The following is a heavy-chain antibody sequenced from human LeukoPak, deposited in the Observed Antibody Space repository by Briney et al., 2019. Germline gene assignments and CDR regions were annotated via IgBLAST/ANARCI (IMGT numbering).Heavy chain of an antibody. CDR1: GFTFSSYE. V-gene: IGHV3-48*03. Sequence: GGSLRLSCAASGFTFSSYEMNWVRQAPGKGLEWVSYISSSGSTIYYADSVKGRFTISRDNAKNSLYLQMNSLRAEDTAVYYCARVDYGDYAPGYWGQGTLVTVSS. CDR2: ISSSGSTI. D-gene: IGHD4-17*01. J-gene: IGHJ4*02. CDR3: ARVDYGDYAPGY.